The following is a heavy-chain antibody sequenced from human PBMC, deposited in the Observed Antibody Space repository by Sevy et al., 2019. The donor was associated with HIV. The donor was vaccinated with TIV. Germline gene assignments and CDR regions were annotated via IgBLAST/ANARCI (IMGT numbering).Heavy chain of an antibody. D-gene: IGHD3-10*01. CDR3: ARAGPVWFGELLSPFYYYYGMDV. Sequence: GGSLRLSCAASGFTFSSYSMNWVRQAPGKGLEWVSSISSSSSYIYYADSVKGRFTISRDNAKNSLYLQMNSLRAEDTAVYYGARAGPVWFGELLSPFYYYYGMDVWGQGTTVTVSS. CDR2: ISSSSSYI. V-gene: IGHV3-21*01. CDR1: GFTFSSYS. J-gene: IGHJ6*02.